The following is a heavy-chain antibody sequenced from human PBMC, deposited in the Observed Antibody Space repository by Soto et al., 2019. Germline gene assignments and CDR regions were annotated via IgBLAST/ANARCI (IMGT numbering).Heavy chain of an antibody. J-gene: IGHJ6*02. D-gene: IGHD1-26*01. Sequence: SETLSLTCLVSGFPISSTYSWGWIRQPPGKGLEWIGSIYYSGSTYYNPSLKSRVTISVDTSKNQFSLKLSSVTAADTAVYYCASIPLNVGYYYGMDVWGQGTTVTVSS. CDR3: ASIPLNVGYYYGMDV. CDR2: IYYSGST. V-gene: IGHV4-39*01. CDR1: GFPISSTYS.